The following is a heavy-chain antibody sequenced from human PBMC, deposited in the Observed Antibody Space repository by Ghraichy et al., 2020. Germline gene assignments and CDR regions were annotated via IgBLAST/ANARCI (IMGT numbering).Heavy chain of an antibody. CDR2: ISSSSSYI. CDR3: ARDSRCYDLWSGYYREDGYDCGMDV. V-gene: IGHV3-21*01. D-gene: IGHD3-3*01. J-gene: IGHJ6*02. Sequence: GGSLRLSCAASGFTFSSYSMNWVRQAPGKGLEWVSSISSSSSYIYYADSVKGRFTISRDNAKNSLYLQMNSLRAEDTAVYYCARDSRCYDLWSGYYREDGYDCGMDVWGQGTTVTVS. CDR1: GFTFSSYS.